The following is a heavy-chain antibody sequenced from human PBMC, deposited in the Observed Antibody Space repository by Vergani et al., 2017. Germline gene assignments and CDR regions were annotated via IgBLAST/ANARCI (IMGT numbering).Heavy chain of an antibody. CDR2: IYYSGST. CDR1: GGSISSHY. J-gene: IGHJ3*02. V-gene: IGHV4-59*11. CDR3: ARGYCSSTSCYAGLDAFDI. D-gene: IGHD2-2*01. Sequence: QVQLQESGPGLVKPSETLSLTCTVSGGSISSHYWSWIRQPPGKGREWIGYIYYSGSTNYNPSLKSRVTISVDTSKNQFSLKLSSVTAADTAVYYCARGYCSSTSCYAGLDAFDIWGQGTMVTVSS.